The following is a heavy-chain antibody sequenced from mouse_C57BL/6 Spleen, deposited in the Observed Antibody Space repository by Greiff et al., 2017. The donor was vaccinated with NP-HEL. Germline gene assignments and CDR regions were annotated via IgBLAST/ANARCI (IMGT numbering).Heavy chain of an antibody. CDR2: IDPSDSYT. CDR3: AREGDDYEGP. D-gene: IGHD2-4*01. V-gene: IGHV1-50*01. Sequence: VQLQQPGAELVKPGASVKLSCKASGYTFTSYWMQWVKQRPGQGLEWIGEIDPSDSYTNYNQKFKGKATLTVDTSSSTAYMQLSSLTSEDSAVYYCAREGDDYEGPWGQGTTLTVSS. CDR1: GYTFTSYW. J-gene: IGHJ2*01.